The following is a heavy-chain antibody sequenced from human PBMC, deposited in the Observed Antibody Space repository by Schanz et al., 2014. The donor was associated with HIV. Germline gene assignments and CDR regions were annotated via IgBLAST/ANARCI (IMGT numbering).Heavy chain of an antibody. CDR3: AKDRLYPSGTYPYGMDV. J-gene: IGHJ6*02. CDR1: GFTFDSQS. Sequence: EVQLAESGGGLVQPGRSLRLFCEASGFTFDSQSMNWVRQAPGKGLEWVSALSGSGGNTYYADSVKGRFTISRDKSKNTLYLQMNSLRAEDTAVYYCAKDRLYPSGTYPYGMDVWGQGTTVTVSS. CDR2: LSGSGGNT. V-gene: IGHV3-23*04. D-gene: IGHD3-10*01.